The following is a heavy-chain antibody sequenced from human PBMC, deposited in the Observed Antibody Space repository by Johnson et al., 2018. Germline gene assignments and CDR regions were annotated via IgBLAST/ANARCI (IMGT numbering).Heavy chain of an antibody. Sequence: VQLVESGGGVVQPGRSLRLSCAASGFSFSAFGMHWVRQAPGKGLAWLAVISYAGSDSDKFYADSVKGRFTISRDHSKNMLFLQMNSLVTEDTRVFYCGKDRGFDSSGYCCGLDSCGQGTLVTVSS. V-gene: IGHV3-30*18. CDR1: GFSFSAFG. J-gene: IGHJ4*02. CDR3: GKDRGFDSSGYCCGLDS. CDR2: ISYAGSDSDK. D-gene: IGHD3-22*01.